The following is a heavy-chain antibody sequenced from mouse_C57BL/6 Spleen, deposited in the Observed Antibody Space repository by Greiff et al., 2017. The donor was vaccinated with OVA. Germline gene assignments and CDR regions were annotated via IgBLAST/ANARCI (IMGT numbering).Heavy chain of an antibody. J-gene: IGHJ1*03. Sequence: VQLQQSGAELARPGASVKLSCKASGYTFTSYGISWVKQRTGQGLEWIGEIYPRSGNTYYNEKFKGKATLTADKSSSTAYIELRSLTSEDSAVYFCARYGSSYWYFDVWGTGTTVTVSS. CDR2: IYPRSGNT. CDR1: GYTFTSYG. V-gene: IGHV1-81*01. CDR3: ARYGSSYWYFDV. D-gene: IGHD1-1*01.